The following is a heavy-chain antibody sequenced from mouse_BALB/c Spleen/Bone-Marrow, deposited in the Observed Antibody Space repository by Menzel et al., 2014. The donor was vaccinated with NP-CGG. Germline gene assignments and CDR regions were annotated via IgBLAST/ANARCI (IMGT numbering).Heavy chain of an antibody. V-gene: IGHV1S34*01. J-gene: IGHJ2*01. D-gene: IGHD1-1*01. CDR2: ISCYNGAT. CDR3: ARVGGRYYFDY. Sequence: LVKTGASVKISCKASGYSFTGYYMHWVKKSHGKSLEWIGYISCYNGATSYNQKFKGKATFTVDTSSSTAYMQFNSLTSEDSAVYYCARVGGRYYFDYWGQGTTLTDSS. CDR1: GYSFTGYY.